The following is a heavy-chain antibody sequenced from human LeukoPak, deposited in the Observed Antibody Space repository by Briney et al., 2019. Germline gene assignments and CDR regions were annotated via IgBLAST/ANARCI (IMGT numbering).Heavy chain of an antibody. D-gene: IGHD3-3*01. J-gene: IGHJ1*01. CDR3: TTDVYYDFWSGYYSAEYFQH. Sequence: GGSLRLSCAASGFTFSNAWMSWVRQAPGKGLEWVGRIKSKTDGGTTDYAAPVKGRFTISRDDSKNTLYLQMNSLKTEDTAVYYCTTDVYYDFWSGYYSAEYFQHWGQGTLVTVSS. CDR1: GFTFSNAW. CDR2: IKSKTDGGTT. V-gene: IGHV3-15*01.